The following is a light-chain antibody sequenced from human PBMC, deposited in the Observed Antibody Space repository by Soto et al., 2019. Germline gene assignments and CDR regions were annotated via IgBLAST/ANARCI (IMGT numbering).Light chain of an antibody. V-gene: IGLV3-25*02. Sequence: SYELTQTTSVSVSPGQTATITCSGEELPKQFVFWYQQKPGQAPVLVIQKDTERPSGIPERFSGSTSGTLVTLTISGVQAEDEADYYCQSADNSGVVFGGGTQLTVL. J-gene: IGLJ2*01. CDR2: KDT. CDR3: QSADNSGVV. CDR1: ELPKQF.